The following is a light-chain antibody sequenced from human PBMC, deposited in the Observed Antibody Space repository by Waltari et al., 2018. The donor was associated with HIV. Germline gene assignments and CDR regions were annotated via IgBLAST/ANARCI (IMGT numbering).Light chain of an antibody. Sequence: YVLTQPHSVSVAPGEMARLTCGGNNIGNKGVHWYQLKSGQAPLLVIFDNVDRPSRITERFSGSISGFAATLAISRVEPGDEAVYYCQVWDRPSDQWVFGGGTTLIV. CDR2: DNV. CDR1: NIGNKG. CDR3: QVWDRPSDQWV. J-gene: IGLJ3*02. V-gene: IGLV3-21*01.